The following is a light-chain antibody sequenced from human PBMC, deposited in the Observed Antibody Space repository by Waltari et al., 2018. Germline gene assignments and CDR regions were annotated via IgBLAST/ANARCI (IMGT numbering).Light chain of an antibody. CDR3: QQCNNSPPT. V-gene: IGKV3-11*01. CDR2: DAS. J-gene: IGKJ1*01. CDR1: QSVSSQ. Sequence: EIVLTQSPATLSLSPGEGATISCRASQSVSSQLAWYQQKRGQAPRLLIYDASNRATGIPARFSGSGSGTDFTLTISSLEPEDFAVYYCQQCNNSPPTFGQGTKVEIK.